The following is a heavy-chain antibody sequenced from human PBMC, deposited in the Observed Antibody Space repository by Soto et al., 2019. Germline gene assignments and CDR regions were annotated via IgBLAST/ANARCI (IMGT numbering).Heavy chain of an antibody. CDR2: INHSGST. V-gene: IGHV4-34*01. J-gene: IGHJ6*02. CDR3: ARRRIQLPYYYGMDV. CDR1: GGSFSGYY. Sequence: SETLSLTCAVYGGSFSGYYWSWIRQPPGKGLEWIGEINHSGSTNYNPSLKSRVTISVDTSKNQLSLKLSSVTAADTAVYYCARRRIQLPYYYGMDVWGQGTTVTVSS. D-gene: IGHD5-18*01.